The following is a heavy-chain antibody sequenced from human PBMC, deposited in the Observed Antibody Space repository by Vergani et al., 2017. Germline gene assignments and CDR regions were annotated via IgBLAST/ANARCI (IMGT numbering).Heavy chain of an antibody. CDR2: INAGNGNT. CDR3: ARERKISSSSPGDY. D-gene: IGHD6-6*01. J-gene: IGHJ4*02. Sequence: QVQLVQSGAEVKKPGASVKVSCKASGYTFTSYAMHWVRQAPGQRLEWMGWINAGNGNTKYSQKFQGRVTITRDTSASTAYMERISLRSEDTAVYYCARERKISSSSPGDYWGQGTLVTVSS. CDR1: GYTFTSYA. V-gene: IGHV1-3*01.